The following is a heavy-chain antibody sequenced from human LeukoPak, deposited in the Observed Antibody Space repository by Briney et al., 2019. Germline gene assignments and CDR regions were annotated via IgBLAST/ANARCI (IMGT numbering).Heavy chain of an antibody. CDR1: GGTFSSYA. CDR3: ARDVFSYGPRGYYYYYMDV. V-gene: IGHV1-69*13. Sequence: SVKVSCKASGGTFSSYAISWVRLAPGQGLEWMGGIIPIFGTANYAQKFQGRVTITADESTSTAYMELSSLRSEDTAVYYCARDVFSYGPRGYYYYYMDVWGKGTTVTVSS. D-gene: IGHD5-18*01. J-gene: IGHJ6*03. CDR2: IIPIFGTA.